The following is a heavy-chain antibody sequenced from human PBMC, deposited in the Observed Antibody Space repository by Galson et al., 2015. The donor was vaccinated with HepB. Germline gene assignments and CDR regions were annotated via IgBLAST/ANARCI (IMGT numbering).Heavy chain of an antibody. D-gene: IGHD3-10*01. J-gene: IGHJ6*02. V-gene: IGHV3-23*01. CDR3: ARDQEPSGGMDV. Sequence: SLRLSCAASGFTFSSYAMSWVRQAPGKGLEWVSAISGSGGSTYYADSVKGRFTISRDNSKNTLYLQMNSLRAEDTAVYYCARDQEPSGGMDVWGQGTTVTVSS. CDR2: ISGSGGST. CDR1: GFTFSSYA.